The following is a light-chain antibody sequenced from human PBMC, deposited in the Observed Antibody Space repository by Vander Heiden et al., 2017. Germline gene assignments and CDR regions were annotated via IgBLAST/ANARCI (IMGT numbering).Light chain of an antibody. CDR3: SSFTSSSTVL. V-gene: IGLV2-14*01. J-gene: IGLJ2*01. CDR1: SSDVGGNIS. CDR2: EVT. Sequence: QSALTHPASVSGSPGQSITISCTGTSSDVGGNISVSWYQLHPGKVPKLLISEVTNRPSGVCNRFSGSRSGNTASLTISVLQDEDEADYYGSSFTSSSTVLFGGGTKLTVL.